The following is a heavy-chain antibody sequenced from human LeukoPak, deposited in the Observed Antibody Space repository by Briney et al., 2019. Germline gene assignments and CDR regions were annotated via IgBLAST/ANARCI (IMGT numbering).Heavy chain of an antibody. V-gene: IGHV4-59*01. CDR2: IYYSGST. CDR3: ARARIVATIIWFDP. D-gene: IGHD5-12*01. J-gene: IGHJ5*02. CDR1: GGSISSYY. Sequence: SETLSLTCTVSGGSISSYYWSWIRQPPGKGLEWIGYIYYSGSTNYNPSLKSRVTISVDTSKNQFSLKLSSVTAADTAVYYCARARIVATIIWFDPWGQGTLVTVSS.